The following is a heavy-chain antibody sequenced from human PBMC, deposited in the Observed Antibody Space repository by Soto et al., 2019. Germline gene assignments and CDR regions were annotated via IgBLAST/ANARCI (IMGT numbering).Heavy chain of an antibody. CDR3: AKDREHSGSYPELPTLDY. V-gene: IGHV3-23*01. D-gene: IGHD1-26*01. CDR2: ISGSGGST. J-gene: IGHJ4*02. Sequence: QTGGSLRLSCAASGFTFSSYAMSWVRQAPGKGLEWVSAISGSGGSTYYADSVKGRFTISRDNSKNTLYLQMNSLRAEDTAVYYCAKDREHSGSYPELPTLDYWGQGTLVTVSS. CDR1: GFTFSSYA.